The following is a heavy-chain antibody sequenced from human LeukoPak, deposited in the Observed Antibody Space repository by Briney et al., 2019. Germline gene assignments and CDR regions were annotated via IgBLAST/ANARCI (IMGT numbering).Heavy chain of an antibody. CDR3: ARLYYYYYMDV. J-gene: IGHJ6*03. CDR2: IYYSGST. V-gene: IGHV4-59*01. Sequence: SETLSLTCTVSGGSISSYYWSWIRQPPGKGLEWIGYIYYSGSTNYNPSLKSRVTISVDTSKNQFSLKLSSVTAADTAVYYCARLYYYYYMDVWGKGTTVTISS. CDR1: GGSISSYY.